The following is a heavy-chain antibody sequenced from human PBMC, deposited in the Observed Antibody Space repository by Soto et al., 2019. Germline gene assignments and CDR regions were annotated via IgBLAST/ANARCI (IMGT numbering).Heavy chain of an antibody. Sequence: GGSLRLSCAASGFTFSNAWMSWVRQAPGKGLEWVGRIKSKTDGGTTDYAAPMKGRFTISRDDSKNTLYLQMNSLKTEDTAVYYCAREYYYGPLNYYGMDVWGQGTTVTVSS. D-gene: IGHD3-10*01. CDR3: AREYYYGPLNYYGMDV. CDR1: GFTFSNAW. J-gene: IGHJ6*02. V-gene: IGHV3-15*01. CDR2: IKSKTDGGTT.